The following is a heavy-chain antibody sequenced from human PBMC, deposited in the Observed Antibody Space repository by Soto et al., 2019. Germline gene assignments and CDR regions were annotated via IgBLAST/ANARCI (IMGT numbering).Heavy chain of an antibody. D-gene: IGHD3-16*01. Sequence: SETLSLTCTVSGGSISSGGYYWSWIRQHPGTGLEWIGYIYYSGSTYYNPSLKSRVTISVDTSKNQFSLKLSSVTAADTAVYCCATTNMITFGVFNAFDIWGQGTMVTVSS. CDR2: IYYSGST. CDR1: GGSISSGGYY. J-gene: IGHJ3*02. V-gene: IGHV4-31*03. CDR3: ATTNMITFGVFNAFDI.